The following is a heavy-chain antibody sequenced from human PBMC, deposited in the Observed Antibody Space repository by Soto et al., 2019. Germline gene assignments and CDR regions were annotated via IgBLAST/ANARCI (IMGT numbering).Heavy chain of an antibody. CDR2: IYFSGST. Sequence: QLQLQESGPGLVKPSETLSLTCTVSGGSISSSSYYWGWIRQPPGKGLEWIGGIYFSGSTYYNPSLKSRLIISADTSKNQFSLKLSSVTAADAAVYYCARYTSAMITFGGVSRDAFDIWGQGTMVTVSS. J-gene: IGHJ3*02. V-gene: IGHV4-39*01. D-gene: IGHD3-16*01. CDR1: GGSISSSSYY. CDR3: ARYTSAMITFGGVSRDAFDI.